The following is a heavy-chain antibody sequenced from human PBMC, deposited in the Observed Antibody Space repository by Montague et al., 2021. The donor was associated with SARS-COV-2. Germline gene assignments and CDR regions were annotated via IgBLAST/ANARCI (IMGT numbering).Heavy chain of an antibody. J-gene: IGHJ6*02. CDR2: IDWDGDK. CDR3: ARLGTVRGVIAAAQLYYGMDV. Sequence: PALVKPTQTLTLTCTFSGFSLSTSGMCASWIRQPPGKALEWLALIDWDGDKYYSTSLKTSLTISKDTSKNQVVLTMTNMDPVDTATYYCARLGTVRGVIAAAQLYYGMDVWGQGTTVTVSS. CDR1: GFSLSTSGMC. D-gene: IGHD3-10*01. V-gene: IGHV2-70*01.